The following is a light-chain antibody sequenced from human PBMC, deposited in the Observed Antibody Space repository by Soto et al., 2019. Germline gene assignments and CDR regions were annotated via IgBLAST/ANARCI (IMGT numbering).Light chain of an antibody. CDR1: SGHNRYI. V-gene: IGLV4-60*02. CDR2: VEAAGTY. Sequence: QLVLTQSSSASASLGSSVKLTCTLSSGHNRYIIAWHQQKPGKAPRYLMKVEAAGTYNKGSGVPDRFSGSSSGADRYLTISNLQFEDEADYYCETWDSNTLVFGGGTKLTVL. J-gene: IGLJ2*01. CDR3: ETWDSNTLV.